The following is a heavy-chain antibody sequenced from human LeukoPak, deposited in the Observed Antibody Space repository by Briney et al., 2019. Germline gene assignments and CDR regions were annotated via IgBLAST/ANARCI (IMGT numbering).Heavy chain of an antibody. Sequence: SETLSLTCTVSGGSLSSYYWSWIRQPPGKGLEWIGYVYYSGSTNYNPSLKSRVTISVDTSKNQFSLKLSSVTAADTAVYYCARRPGRPGRTPRERVVWFDPWGQGTLVTVSS. CDR1: GGSLSSYY. V-gene: IGHV4-59*12. CDR3: ARRPGRPGRTPRERVVWFDP. D-gene: IGHD1-1*01. CDR2: VYYSGST. J-gene: IGHJ5*02.